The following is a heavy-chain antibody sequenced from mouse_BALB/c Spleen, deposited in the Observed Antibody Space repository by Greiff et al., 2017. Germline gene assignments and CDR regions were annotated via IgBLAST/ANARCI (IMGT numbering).Heavy chain of an antibody. J-gene: IGHJ3*01. D-gene: IGHD1-1*01. CDR3: TRDQGSYGSSYVSWFAY. CDR2: ISSGGSYT. V-gene: IGHV5-6-4*01. CDR1: GFTFSSYT. Sequence: EVMLVESGGGLVKPGGSLKLSCAASGFTFSSYTMSWVRQTPEKRLEWVATISSGGSYTYYPDSVKGRFTISRDNAKNTLYLKMSSLKSEDTAMYYCTRDQGSYGSSYVSWFAYWGQGTLVTVSA.